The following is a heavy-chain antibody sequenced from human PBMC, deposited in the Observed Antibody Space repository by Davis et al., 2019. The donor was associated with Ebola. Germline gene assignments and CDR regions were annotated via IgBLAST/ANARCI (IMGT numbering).Heavy chain of an antibody. CDR3: ARAEMATIFAYYFDY. D-gene: IGHD5-24*01. CDR1: GYSFTSYW. CDR2: IYPGDSDT. Sequence: GESLKISCKGSGYSFTSYWIGWVHQLPGKGLEWMGIIYPGDSDTRYSPSFQGQVTISADKSISTAYLQWSSLKASDTAMYYCARAEMATIFAYYFDYWGQGTLVTVSS. J-gene: IGHJ4*02. V-gene: IGHV5-51*07.